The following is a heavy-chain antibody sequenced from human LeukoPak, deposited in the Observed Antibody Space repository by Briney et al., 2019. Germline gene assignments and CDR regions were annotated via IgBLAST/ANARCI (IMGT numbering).Heavy chain of an antibody. D-gene: IGHD3-22*01. CDR3: ARGAERSGYDY. J-gene: IGHJ4*02. Sequence: GGSLRLSCAASGFTFSSYGMHWVRQAPGKGLEWVSSISSRSTYIYYADSLRGRFTISRDNAKNSLYLQMNSLRGEDTAVYYCARGAERSGYDYWGQGTLVTVAS. V-gene: IGHV3-21*01. CDR2: ISSRSTYI. CDR1: GFTFSSYG.